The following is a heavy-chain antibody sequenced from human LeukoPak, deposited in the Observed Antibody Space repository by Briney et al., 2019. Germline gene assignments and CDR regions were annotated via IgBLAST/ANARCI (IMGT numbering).Heavy chain of an antibody. Sequence: SETLSLTCTVSGGSISSYYWSWIRQPPGKGLEWNGYIYYSGSTNYNPSLKSRGTISVDTSKNQFSLKLSSVTAADTAVYYCARDRGAYYDSSGYLNWFDPWGQGTLVTVSS. V-gene: IGHV4-59*01. D-gene: IGHD3-22*01. CDR1: GGSISSYY. CDR3: ARDRGAYYDSSGYLNWFDP. CDR2: IYYSGST. J-gene: IGHJ5*02.